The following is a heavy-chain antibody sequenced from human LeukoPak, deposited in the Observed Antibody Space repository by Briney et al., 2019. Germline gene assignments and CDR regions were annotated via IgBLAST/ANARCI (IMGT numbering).Heavy chain of an antibody. CDR2: ISSNGGST. V-gene: IGHV3-64*01. Sequence: GGSLRLSCAASGFTFSDYYMSWVRQAPGKGLEYVSAISSNGGSTYYANSVKGRFTVSRDNSKNTLYLQMGSLRAEDMGVYYCARDLVGANDQWGQGTLVTVSS. CDR1: GFTFSDYY. D-gene: IGHD1-26*01. J-gene: IGHJ4*02. CDR3: ARDLVGANDQ.